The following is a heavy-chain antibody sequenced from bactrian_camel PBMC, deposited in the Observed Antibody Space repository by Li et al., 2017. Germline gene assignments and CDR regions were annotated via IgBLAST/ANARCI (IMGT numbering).Heavy chain of an antibody. V-gene: IGHV3S63*01. Sequence: HVQLVESGGGLVQAGGSLRLSCTVSGLALDGYAMGWFRQAPGRGLEWVSSCSTTYGMTYYGDSVKGRFTASRDNAKNILYLRMDSLKSEDSALYYCLSGRRSFGYWGQGTQVTVS. CDR2: CSTTYGMT. D-gene: IGHD5*01. CDR3: LSGRRSFGY. CDR1: GLALDGYA. J-gene: IGHJ6*01.